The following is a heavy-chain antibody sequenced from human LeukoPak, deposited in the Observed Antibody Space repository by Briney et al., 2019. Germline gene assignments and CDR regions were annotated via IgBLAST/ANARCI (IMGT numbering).Heavy chain of an antibody. CDR3: ATGGYSYGYERGNWFDP. D-gene: IGHD5-18*01. V-gene: IGHV1-69*13. J-gene: IGHJ5*02. CDR2: IIPIFGTA. CDR1: GGTFSSYA. Sequence: SVKVSCKASGGTFSSYAISWVRQAPGQGLEWMGGIIPIFGTANYAQKFQGRVTITADESTSTAYMELSSLRSEDTAVYYCATGGYSYGYERGNWFDPWGQGTLVTVSS.